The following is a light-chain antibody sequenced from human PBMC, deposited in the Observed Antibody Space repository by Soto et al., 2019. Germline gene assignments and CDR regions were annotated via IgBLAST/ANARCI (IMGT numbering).Light chain of an antibody. CDR3: QQYNSYPVT. CDR1: QSISSW. Sequence: DIQVTQSPSTLSASVGDRVTITCRASQSISSWLAWYQQKPGKAPKLLIYDASSLESGVPSRFSGSGSGTEFTLTISSLQPDDCATYYCQQYNSYPVTFGQGTKVEIK. V-gene: IGKV1-5*01. J-gene: IGKJ1*01. CDR2: DAS.